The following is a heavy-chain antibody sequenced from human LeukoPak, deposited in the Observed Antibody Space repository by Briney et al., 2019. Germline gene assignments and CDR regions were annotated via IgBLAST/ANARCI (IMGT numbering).Heavy chain of an antibody. CDR2: INQDGSEK. CDR1: GGSFSGYY. D-gene: IGHD3-3*01. Sequence: ETLSLTCAVYGGSFSGYYWSWIRQPPGKGLEWVANINQDGSEKYYVDSVKGRFTISRDNAKNSLYLQMNSLRAEDTAVYYCARDQGFSYYYYYMDVWGKGTTVTVSS. CDR3: ARDQGFSYYYYYMDV. V-gene: IGHV3-7*01. J-gene: IGHJ6*03.